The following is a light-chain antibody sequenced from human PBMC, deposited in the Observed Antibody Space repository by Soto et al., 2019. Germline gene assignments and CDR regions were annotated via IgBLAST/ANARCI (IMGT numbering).Light chain of an antibody. Sequence: QSVLTQSPSVSGAPGQRVTISCTGSSSNIGAGHDVHWYQQIPGTAPKLLIYGDTNRPSGVPDRFFGSKSGTSASLVITGLQAEDEADYYCQSYDSSLSNSPKYVFGTGTKVTVL. CDR2: GDT. J-gene: IGLJ1*01. CDR1: SSNIGAGHD. CDR3: QSYDSSLSNSPKYV. V-gene: IGLV1-40*01.